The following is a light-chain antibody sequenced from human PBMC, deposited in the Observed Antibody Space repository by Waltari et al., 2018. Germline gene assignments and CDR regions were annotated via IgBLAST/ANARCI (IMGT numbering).Light chain of an antibody. CDR3: QQYVGWPPTLT. Sequence: EIVMTQSPATLSVPPGERAPLSCRASQSVSSNLAWYQQKPGQAPRLLIYGASTRATGIPVRFSGSGSGTEFTLTISSLQSEDFAVYYCQQYVGWPPTLTFGGGTKVEIK. CDR2: GAS. J-gene: IGKJ4*01. CDR1: QSVSSN. V-gene: IGKV3-15*01.